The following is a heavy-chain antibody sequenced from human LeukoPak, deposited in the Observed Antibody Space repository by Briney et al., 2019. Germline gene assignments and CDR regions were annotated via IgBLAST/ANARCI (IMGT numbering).Heavy chain of an antibody. CDR2: IYYSGST. CDR1: GGSISSGGYY. J-gene: IGHJ5*02. Sequence: SETLSLTCTVSGGSISSGGYYWSWIRQHPGKGLEWIGYIYYSGSTYYNPSLKSRVTISVDTSKNQFSLKLSSVTAADTAVYFLSKSTGGVTTKLFEPLGQGTLVNVSS. D-gene: IGHD4-17*01. V-gene: IGHV4-31*03. CDR3: SKSTGGVTTKLFEP.